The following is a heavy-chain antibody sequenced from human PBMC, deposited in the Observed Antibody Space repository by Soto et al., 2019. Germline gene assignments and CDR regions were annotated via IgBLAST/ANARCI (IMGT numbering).Heavy chain of an antibody. D-gene: IGHD5-12*01. Sequence: PGGSLRLSCAASGFTFSSHSMNWVRQAPGKGLEWVSYISSSSNTIYYADSVKGRFTISRDNAKNSLYLQMNSLRAEDTAVYYCAREWDGDGYNSGWFDPWGQGTLVTVSS. CDR3: AREWDGDGYNSGWFDP. CDR1: GFTFSSHS. V-gene: IGHV3-48*01. CDR2: ISSSSNTI. J-gene: IGHJ5*02.